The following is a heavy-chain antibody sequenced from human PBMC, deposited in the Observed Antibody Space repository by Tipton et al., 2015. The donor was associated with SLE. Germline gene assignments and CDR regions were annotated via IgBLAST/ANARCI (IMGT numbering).Heavy chain of an antibody. CDR3: ARGISRDQTDWFDP. D-gene: IGHD2-15*01. CDR2: IYYSGST. J-gene: IGHJ5*02. Sequence: TLSLTCTVSGGSISSGGYYWSWIRQHPGKGLEWIGYIYYSGSTYYNPSLESRVTISVDTSKNQFSLKLSSVTAADTAVYYCARGISRDQTDWFDPWGQGTLVTVSS. V-gene: IGHV4-31*03. CDR1: GGSISSGGYY.